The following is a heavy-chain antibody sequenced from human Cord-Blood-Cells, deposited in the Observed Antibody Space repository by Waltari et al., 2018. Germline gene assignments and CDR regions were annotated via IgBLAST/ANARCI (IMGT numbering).Heavy chain of an antibody. J-gene: IGHJ6*03. V-gene: IGHV4-34*01. CDR3: ARGGSGSYYYYYYMDV. Sequence: QVQLQQWGAGLLKPSETLSLTCAVYGGSFSGYYWSWIRQPPGKGLEWIGEINHSGSTNYNPSLKSRVTISVDTSKNQFSLKLSTVTAADTAVYYCARGGSGSYYYYYYMDVWGKGTTVTVSS. CDR2: INHSGST. D-gene: IGHD1-26*01. CDR1: GGSFSGYY.